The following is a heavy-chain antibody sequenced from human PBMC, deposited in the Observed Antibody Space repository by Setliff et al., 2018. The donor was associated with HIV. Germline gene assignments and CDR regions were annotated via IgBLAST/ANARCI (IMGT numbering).Heavy chain of an antibody. D-gene: IGHD6-13*01. CDR1: GGSISSYY. V-gene: IGHV4-59*10. CDR3: ARVSCSSWYSIPRYYYYSMDV. J-gene: IGHJ6*03. CDR2: IYTSGST. Sequence: SETLSLTCAVYGGSISSYYWSWIRQPAGKGLEWIGRIYTSGSTNYNPSLKSRVTISVDTSKNQFSLRLRSVTAADTAVYYCARVSCSSWYSIPRYYYYSMDVWGNGTTVTVS.